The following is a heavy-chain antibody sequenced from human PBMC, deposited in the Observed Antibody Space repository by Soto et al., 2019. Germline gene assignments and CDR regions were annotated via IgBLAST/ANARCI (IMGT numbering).Heavy chain of an antibody. CDR1: GFTFSNNA. Sequence: QVQLVESGGGVVQPGRSLRLSCAASGFTFSNNAMDWVRQAPGKGLEWVAVISYDGSNKYIAESVKGRFTIARDNSKNAPFLQMNSLRAEVTAVYYFARGTTTAAFSAMDVWGQGTTVTVSS. V-gene: IGHV3-30-3*01. CDR2: ISYDGSNK. D-gene: IGHD2-2*01. CDR3: ARGTTTAAFSAMDV. J-gene: IGHJ6*02.